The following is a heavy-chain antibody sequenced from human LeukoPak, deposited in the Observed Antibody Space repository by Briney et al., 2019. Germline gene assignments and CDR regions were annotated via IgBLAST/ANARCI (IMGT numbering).Heavy chain of an antibody. V-gene: IGHV3-23*01. CDR3: AKFRYSRSTVTTMPFDY. CDR1: GFTFSSYA. CDR2: ISTSGGST. J-gene: IGHJ4*02. Sequence: GGSLRPSCAASGFTFSSYAMSWVRQAPGKGLEWVSTISTSGGSTYYADSVKGRFTISRDNSKNTLYLQMNSLRAEDTAVYYCAKFRYSRSTVTTMPFDYWGQGTLVTVSS. D-gene: IGHD4-17*01.